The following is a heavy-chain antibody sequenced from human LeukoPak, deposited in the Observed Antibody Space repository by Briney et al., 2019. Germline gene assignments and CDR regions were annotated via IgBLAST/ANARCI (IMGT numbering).Heavy chain of an antibody. D-gene: IGHD5-24*01. CDR3: ARDMGWQQFDQ. CDR2: INHDGSST. Sequence: GGSLRLSCATSGFAFSTFWMHWVRQAPGKGLVWVSRINHDGSSTNYADSVKGRFTISRDNAKNTLHLQMNSLRAEDTAVYYCARDMGWQQFDQWGQGTLVTVSS. J-gene: IGHJ4*02. V-gene: IGHV3-74*01. CDR1: GFAFSTFW.